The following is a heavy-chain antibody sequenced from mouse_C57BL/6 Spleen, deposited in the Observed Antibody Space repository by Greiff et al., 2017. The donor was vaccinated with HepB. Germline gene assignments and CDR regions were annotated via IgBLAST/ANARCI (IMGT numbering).Heavy chain of an antibody. J-gene: IGHJ3*01. Sequence: VQLQQSGPELVKPGASVKISCKASGYAFSSSWMNWVKQRPGKGLEWIGRIYPGDGDTNYNGKFKGKATLTADKSSSTAYMQLSSLTSEDSAVYFWALYSNYAAYWGQGTLVTVSA. V-gene: IGHV1-82*01. CDR2: IYPGDGDT. CDR1: GYAFSSSW. D-gene: IGHD2-5*01. CDR3: ALYSNYAAY.